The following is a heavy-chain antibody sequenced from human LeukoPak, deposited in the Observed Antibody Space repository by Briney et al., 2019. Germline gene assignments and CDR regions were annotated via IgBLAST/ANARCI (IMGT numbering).Heavy chain of an antibody. D-gene: IGHD3-10*02. CDR1: GFTFSSYS. Sequence: GGSLRLSCAASGFTFSSYSMNWVRQAPGKGLEWVSSISSSSSYIYYADPVRGRFTISRDNAKNSLYLQMNSLRAEDTAVYYCAELGITMIGGVWGKGTTVTISS. CDR3: AELGITMIGGV. CDR2: ISSSSSYI. J-gene: IGHJ6*04. V-gene: IGHV3-21*01.